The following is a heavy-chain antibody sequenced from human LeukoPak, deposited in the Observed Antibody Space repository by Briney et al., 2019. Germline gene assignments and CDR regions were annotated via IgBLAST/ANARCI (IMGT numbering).Heavy chain of an antibody. CDR2: IRYDGSNK. V-gene: IGHV3-30*02. Sequence: GGSLRLSCAASGFTFSSYGTHWVRQAPGKGLEWVAFIRYDGSNKYYADSVKGRFTISRDNSRNTLYLQMNSLRAEDTAVYYCAKDRYGDRNWFDPWGQGTLVTVSS. D-gene: IGHD4-17*01. CDR1: GFTFSSYG. CDR3: AKDRYGDRNWFDP. J-gene: IGHJ5*02.